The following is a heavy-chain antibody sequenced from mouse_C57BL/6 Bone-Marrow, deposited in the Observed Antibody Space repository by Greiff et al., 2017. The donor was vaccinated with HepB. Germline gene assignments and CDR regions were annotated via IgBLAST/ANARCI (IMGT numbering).Heavy chain of an antibody. D-gene: IGHD1-1*01. V-gene: IGHV1-15*01. CDR2: IDPETGGT. CDR1: GYTFTDYE. CDR3: TRPYGYYAMDY. Sequence: LQESGAELVRPGASVTLSCKASGYTFTDYEMHWVKQTPVHGLEWIGAIDPETGGTAYNQKFKGKAILTADKSSSTAYMELRSLTSEDSAVYYCTRPYGYYAMDYWGQGTSVTVSS. J-gene: IGHJ4*01.